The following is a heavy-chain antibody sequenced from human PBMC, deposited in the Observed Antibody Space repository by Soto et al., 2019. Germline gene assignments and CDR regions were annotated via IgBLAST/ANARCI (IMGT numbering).Heavy chain of an antibody. CDR2: IDPSDSYT. CDR1: GYSFTSYW. D-gene: IGHD3-22*01. J-gene: IGHJ3*02. V-gene: IGHV5-10-1*01. CDR3: ARPRGSPYDSSGYYSNHDAFDI. Sequence: GESLKISCMGSGYSFTSYWISWVRQMPGKGLEWMGRIDPSDSYTNYSPSFQGHVTISADKSISTAYLQWSSLKASDTAMYYCARPRGSPYDSSGYYSNHDAFDIWGQGTMVTVSS.